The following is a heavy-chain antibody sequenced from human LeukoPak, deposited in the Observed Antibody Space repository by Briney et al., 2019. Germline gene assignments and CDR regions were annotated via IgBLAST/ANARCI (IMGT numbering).Heavy chain of an antibody. CDR3: VPVYYYDSSGYYEAFDY. CDR2: FDPEDGET. CDR1: GYTLTELS. D-gene: IGHD3-22*01. J-gene: IGHJ4*02. Sequence: ASVEVSCKVSGYTLTELSMHRVRQAPGKGLEWMGGFDPEDGETIYAQKFQGRVTMTEDTSTDTAYMELSSLRSEDTAVYYCVPVYYYDSSGYYEAFDYWGQGTLVTVSS. V-gene: IGHV1-24*01.